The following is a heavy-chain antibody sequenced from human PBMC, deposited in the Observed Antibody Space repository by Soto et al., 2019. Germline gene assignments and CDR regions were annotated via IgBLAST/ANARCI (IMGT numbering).Heavy chain of an antibody. D-gene: IGHD5-12*01. J-gene: IGHJ6*02. V-gene: IGHV3-21*01. Sequence: PGGSLRLSCAASGFTFSSYSMNWVRQAPGKGLEWVSSISSSSSYIYYADSVKGRFTISRDNAKNSLYLQMNSLRAEDTAVYYCAIIVATIQIGYYYGMDVWGQGTTGTVS. CDR3: AIIVATIQIGYYYGMDV. CDR2: ISSSSSYI. CDR1: GFTFSSYS.